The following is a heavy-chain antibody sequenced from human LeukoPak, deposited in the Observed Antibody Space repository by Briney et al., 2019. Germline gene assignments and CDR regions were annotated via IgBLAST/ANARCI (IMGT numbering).Heavy chain of an antibody. Sequence: SETLSLTCTVSGGSISSYYWSWFRQPPGKGLEWIGYIYYSGSTNYNPSLKSRVTISVDTSKNQFSLKLSSVTAADTAVYYCARGPPGGYYYGMDVWGQGTTVTVSS. D-gene: IGHD2-15*01. CDR3: ARGPPGGYYYGMDV. V-gene: IGHV4-59*01. CDR2: IYYSGST. CDR1: GGSISSYY. J-gene: IGHJ6*02.